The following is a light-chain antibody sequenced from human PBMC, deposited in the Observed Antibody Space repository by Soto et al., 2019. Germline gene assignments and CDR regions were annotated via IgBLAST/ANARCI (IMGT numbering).Light chain of an antibody. CDR2: EGS. CDR3: QQYDTHSRT. V-gene: IGKV1-5*03. Sequence: DIQMTQSPSALSASVGDRVTITCRASQRVSNWLAWYRQQPGEAPKLLIYEGSTLERGVPSRFSGSGSGTEFTLASSSRQPEDFATIYSQQYDTHSRTFGQGTKVEVK. J-gene: IGKJ1*01. CDR1: QRVSNW.